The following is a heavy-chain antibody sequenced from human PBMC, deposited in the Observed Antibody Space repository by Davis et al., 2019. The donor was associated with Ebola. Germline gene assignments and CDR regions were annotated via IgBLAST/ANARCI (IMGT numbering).Heavy chain of an antibody. Sequence: ASVKVSCKASGYTFTSYGISWVRQAPGQGLEWMGWISAYNGNTNYAQKLQGRVTMTTDTSTSTAYMELRSLRSDDTAVYYCARDSLGDSLPSLGYYMDVWGKGATVTVSS. CDR3: ARDSLGDSLPSLGYYMDV. V-gene: IGHV1-18*01. CDR1: GYTFTSYG. D-gene: IGHD4-17*01. CDR2: ISAYNGNT. J-gene: IGHJ6*03.